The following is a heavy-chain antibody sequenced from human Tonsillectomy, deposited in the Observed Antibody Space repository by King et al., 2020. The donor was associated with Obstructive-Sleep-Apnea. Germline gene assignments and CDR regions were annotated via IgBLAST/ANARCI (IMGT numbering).Heavy chain of an antibody. CDR2: IKQDGSEK. CDR1: GFTFSSYW. Sequence: VQLVESGGGLVQPGGSLRLSCAASGFTFSSYWMSWVRQAPGKGLEWVANIKQDGSEKYYVDSVKGRFTISRDNAKNSLYLQMNSLRAADTAVYYCARWRDGYYDILGGFDYWGQGTLVTVSS. CDR3: ARWRDGYYDILGGFDY. J-gene: IGHJ4*02. D-gene: IGHD3-9*01. V-gene: IGHV3-7*03.